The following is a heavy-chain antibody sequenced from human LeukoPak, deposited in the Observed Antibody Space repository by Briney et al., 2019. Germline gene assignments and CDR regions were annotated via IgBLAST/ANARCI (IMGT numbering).Heavy chain of an antibody. Sequence: SETLSLTCTVSGVSISNHYSSWIRQRPGKGLEWIGYIYYTGNTNYNPSLKSRVTISEDTSKNQVSLELSSVTAADTAVYYCVRHSRVVAFDYWGQGNLVTASS. CDR2: IYYTGNT. CDR3: VRHSRVVAFDY. J-gene: IGHJ4*02. D-gene: IGHD2-15*01. CDR1: GVSISNHY. V-gene: IGHV4-59*08.